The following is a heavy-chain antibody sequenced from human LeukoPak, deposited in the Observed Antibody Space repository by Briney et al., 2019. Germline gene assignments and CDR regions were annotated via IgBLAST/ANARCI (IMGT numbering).Heavy chain of an antibody. D-gene: IGHD5-24*01. V-gene: IGHV4-39*07. CDR2: IYYSGST. Sequence: PSETLSLTCTVSGGSISSSSYYWGWIRQPPGKGLEWIGSIYYSGSTYYNPSLKSRVTISVDTSKNQFSLKLSSVTAADTAVYYCASSLRDGYPLDAFDIWGQGTMVTVSS. CDR3: ASSLRDGYPLDAFDI. J-gene: IGHJ3*02. CDR1: GGSISSSSYY.